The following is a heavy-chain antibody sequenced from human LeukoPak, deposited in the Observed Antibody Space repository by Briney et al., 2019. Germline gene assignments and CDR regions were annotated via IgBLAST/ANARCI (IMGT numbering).Heavy chain of an antibody. CDR2: IGVSGDT. CDR3: AKDQGYLGDNWYGFWDY. Sequence: GGSLRLSCVASELTFSLYAMGWVRQAPGKGLEWVSGIGVSGDTYYADSVRGRFTISRDNSKNTVDLQMNNLRAEDTAVYYCAKDQGYLGDNWYGFWDYWGPGTLVTASS. D-gene: IGHD5-24*01. V-gene: IGHV3-23*01. CDR1: ELTFSLYA. J-gene: IGHJ4*02.